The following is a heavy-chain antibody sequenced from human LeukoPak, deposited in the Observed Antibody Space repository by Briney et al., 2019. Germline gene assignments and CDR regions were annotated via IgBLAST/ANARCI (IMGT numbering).Heavy chain of an antibody. CDR3: AGTYYYDSSGYYYFDY. CDR1: GGSISSDY. D-gene: IGHD3-22*01. CDR2: IYYSGST. J-gene: IGHJ4*02. Sequence: SETLSLTCTVFGGSISSDYWSCIRQRPGRELEWSGYIYYSGSTNYNPSLKSRVTISVDTSKNQFSLKLSSVTAADTAVYYCAGTYYYDSSGYYYFDYWGQGTLVTVSS. V-gene: IGHV4-59*01.